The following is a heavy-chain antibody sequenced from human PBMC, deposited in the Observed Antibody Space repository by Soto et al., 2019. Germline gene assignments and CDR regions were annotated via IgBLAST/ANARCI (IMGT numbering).Heavy chain of an antibody. D-gene: IGHD3-22*01. CDR2: VSFRGST. V-gene: IGHV4-59*01. J-gene: IGHJ4*02. CDR3: ARSREMYYYDSSGYYAH. CDR1: GDSIGSYY. Sequence: PSETLSLTCPVSGDSIGSYYWNWLRQSPGKELEWIGYVSFRGSTSYNPSHKSRVTISVDPSKNQFSLKLSSVTAADTAVYYCARSREMYYYDSSGYYAHWGQGTWVTVS.